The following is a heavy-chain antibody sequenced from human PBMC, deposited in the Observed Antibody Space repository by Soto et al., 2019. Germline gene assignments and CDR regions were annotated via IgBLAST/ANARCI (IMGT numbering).Heavy chain of an antibody. V-gene: IGHV3-53*01. CDR1: GFTVSSNY. CDR2: IYSGGST. CDR3: ARILVATTSPDAFDI. Sequence: GGSLRLSCGASGFTVSSNYMSWVRQAPGKGLEWVSVIYSGGSTYYADSVKGRFTISRDNSKNTLYLQMNSLRAEDTAVYYCARILVATTSPDAFDIWGQGTMVTVSS. D-gene: IGHD5-12*01. J-gene: IGHJ3*02.